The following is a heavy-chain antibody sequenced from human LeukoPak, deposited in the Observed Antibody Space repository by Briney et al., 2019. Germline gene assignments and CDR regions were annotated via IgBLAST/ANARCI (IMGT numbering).Heavy chain of an antibody. D-gene: IGHD3-10*02. CDR2: ITSSGSYI. CDR1: AFSFSNYN. Sequence: GGSLRLSCAASAFSFSNYNMNWVRQAPGKGLEWVSSITSSGSYIYYADSVKGRFTISRDNAKNSLYLQLNSLRAEDTAVYYCAELGITMIGGVWGKGTAVTISS. V-gene: IGHV3-21*01. CDR3: AELGITMIGGV. J-gene: IGHJ6*04.